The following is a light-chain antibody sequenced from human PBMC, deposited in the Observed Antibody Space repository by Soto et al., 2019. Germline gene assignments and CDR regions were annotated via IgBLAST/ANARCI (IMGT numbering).Light chain of an antibody. CDR3: QQRSNWGIT. CDR2: GAY. Sequence: SVLTHSPGTLSLSPGEIATLLCRASQSVSSNFLAWYQQRPGQAPRILIYGAYNRATGVPDRFSGSRSGTDCTLTISSLEPEDVAVYYCQQRSNWGITFVQGTRLEI. CDR1: QSVSSNF. J-gene: IGKJ5*01. V-gene: IGKV3D-20*02.